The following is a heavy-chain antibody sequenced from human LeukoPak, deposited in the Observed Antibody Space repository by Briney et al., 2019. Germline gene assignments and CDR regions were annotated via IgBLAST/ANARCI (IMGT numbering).Heavy chain of an antibody. CDR2: ITSSGGNT. V-gene: IGHV3-23*01. J-gene: IGHJ4*02. Sequence: GGSLRLSCAASGFTFSSYVMSWVRQAPGKGLEWVSTITSSGGNTYYADSVKGRFTISRDNFKNTLCLHMDSLRVEDTALYYCAKRRQYSSTHFYFDYWGQGTLITVSS. CDR3: AKRRQYSSTHFYFDY. D-gene: IGHD6-13*01. CDR1: GFTFSSYV.